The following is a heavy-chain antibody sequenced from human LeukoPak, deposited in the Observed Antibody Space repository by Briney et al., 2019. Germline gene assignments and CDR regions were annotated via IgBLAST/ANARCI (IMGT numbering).Heavy chain of an antibody. J-gene: IGHJ4*02. CDR3: ARDSSDILTGYNYFDH. CDR2: ISVTHGNT. Sequence: ASVKVSCKASGYNFNAYGISWVRQAPGQGLEWMGWISVTHGNTNYAQKFQGRVSMTKDTSTSTAYMELRGLRSDDTAVYYCARDSSDILTGYNYFDHWGQGTLVTVSS. D-gene: IGHD3-9*01. V-gene: IGHV1-18*01. CDR1: GYNFNAYG.